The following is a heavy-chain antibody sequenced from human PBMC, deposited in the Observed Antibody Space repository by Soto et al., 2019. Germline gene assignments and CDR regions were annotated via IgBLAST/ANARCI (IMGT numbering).Heavy chain of an antibody. Sequence: GGSLRLSCAASGFTFSSYSMNWVRQAPGKGLEWVSSISSSSSYIYYADSVKGRCTLARDNAKNSLYLQMHSLRAEDSAVYSCARRADHYDILTGYYNRGSFDIWGQGTMVTVSS. CDR3: ARRADHYDILTGYYNRGSFDI. J-gene: IGHJ3*02. D-gene: IGHD3-9*01. CDR2: ISSSSSYI. V-gene: IGHV3-21*01. CDR1: GFTFSSYS.